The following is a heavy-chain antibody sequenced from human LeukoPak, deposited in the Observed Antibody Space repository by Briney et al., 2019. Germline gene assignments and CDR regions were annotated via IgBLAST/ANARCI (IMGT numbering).Heavy chain of an antibody. CDR3: ARDGELLWFGELSF. J-gene: IGHJ4*02. Sequence: GASVKVSCQASGYTFTSYAMHWVRQAPGQRLEWMGWINAGNGNTKYSQKFQGRVTITRDTSASTAYMELSSLRSEDTAVYYCARDGELLWFGELSFWGQGTLVTVSS. CDR1: GYTFTSYA. CDR2: INAGNGNT. V-gene: IGHV1-3*01. D-gene: IGHD3-10*01.